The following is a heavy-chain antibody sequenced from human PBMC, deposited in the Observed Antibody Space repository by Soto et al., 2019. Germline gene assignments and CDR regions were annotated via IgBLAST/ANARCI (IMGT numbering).Heavy chain of an antibody. CDR1: GFTFDDYA. J-gene: IGHJ6*03. CDR2: ISWNSGSI. CDR3: AKEARGYCTNGVCRYYYYYMDV. D-gene: IGHD2-8*01. Sequence: EVQLVESGGGLVQPGRSLRLSCAASGFTFDDYAMHWVRQAPGKGLEWVSGISWNSGSIGYADSVKGRFTISRDNAKNSLILQMNSLRAEDTALYYCAKEARGYCTNGVCRYYYYYMDVWGKGTTVTVSS. V-gene: IGHV3-9*01.